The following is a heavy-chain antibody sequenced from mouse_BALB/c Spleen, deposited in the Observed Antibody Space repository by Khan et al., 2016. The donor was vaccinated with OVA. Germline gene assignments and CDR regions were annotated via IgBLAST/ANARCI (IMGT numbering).Heavy chain of an antibody. V-gene: IGHV3-2*02. CDR3: ARGNYYEYYFDY. Sequence: EVQLVESGPGLVKPSQSLSLTCTVTGYSITSGYAWNWIRQFPGNKLEWMGYISYSGVTSYTPSLKSRIFTTRDTSKNHFFLQLNSVTTEDTATYYCARGNYYEYYFDYWGQGTTLTVSS. CDR2: ISYSGVT. J-gene: IGHJ2*01. CDR1: GYSITSGYA. D-gene: IGHD1-1*01.